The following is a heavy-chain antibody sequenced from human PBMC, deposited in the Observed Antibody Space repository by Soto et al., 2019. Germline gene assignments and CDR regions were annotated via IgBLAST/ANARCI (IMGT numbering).Heavy chain of an antibody. Sequence: QVHLVQSGAEMKKPGSSVKVSCKASGGDLTNSGISWVRQAPGQGLEWMGGIFPLLAMVDYSQKFQGRVTITADESTNTAYMDLGSLRSEDTAVYYFAKEDGAGFKPWGQGTLVIVSS. CDR1: GGDLTNSG. CDR3: AKEDGAGFKP. J-gene: IGHJ4*02. V-gene: IGHV1-69*04. CDR2: IFPLLAMV. D-gene: IGHD1-26*01.